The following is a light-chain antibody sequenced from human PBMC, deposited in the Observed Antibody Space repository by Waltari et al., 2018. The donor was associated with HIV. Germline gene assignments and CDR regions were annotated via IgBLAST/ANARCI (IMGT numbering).Light chain of an antibody. CDR2: DAS. Sequence: DIQMTQPPSFLSASVGDIVPITCQASQDISNYLNWYQQKPGKAPKLLIYDASNLETGVPSRFSGSGSGTDFTFTISSLQPEDIATYYCQQYDNLPHFGPGTKVDIK. J-gene: IGKJ3*01. CDR3: QQYDNLPH. CDR1: QDISNY. V-gene: IGKV1-33*01.